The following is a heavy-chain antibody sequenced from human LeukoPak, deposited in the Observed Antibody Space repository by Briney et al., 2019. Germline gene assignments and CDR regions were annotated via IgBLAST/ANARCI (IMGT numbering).Heavy chain of an antibody. CDR2: IYHSGST. D-gene: IGHD6-19*01. CDR1: GYSISSGYY. CDR3: ARSKIAVAAPSDY. Sequence: SETLSLTCAVSGYSISSGYYWGWIRQPPGKGLEWIGSIYHSGSTYYNPSLKSRVTISVDTSKNQFSLKLSSVTAADTAVYYCARSKIAVAAPSDYWGQGTLVTVSS. J-gene: IGHJ4*02. V-gene: IGHV4-38-2*01.